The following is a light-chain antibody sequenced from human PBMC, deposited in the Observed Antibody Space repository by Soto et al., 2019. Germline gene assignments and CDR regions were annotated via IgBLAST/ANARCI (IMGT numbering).Light chain of an antibody. CDR3: QQYGNSPRT. CDR2: GAS. Sequence: EIVLTQSPGTLSLSPGERATLSCRASQSVTSSSLAWYQQRPGQAPGLLIYGASSRATEIPDRFSGSGSGTDFTLTISRLEPEDFAVYYCQQYGNSPRTFGQGTKVDIK. CDR1: QSVTSSS. V-gene: IGKV3-20*01. J-gene: IGKJ1*01.